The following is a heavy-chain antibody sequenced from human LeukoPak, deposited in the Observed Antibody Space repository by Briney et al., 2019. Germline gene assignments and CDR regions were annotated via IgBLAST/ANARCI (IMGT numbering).Heavy chain of an antibody. J-gene: IGHJ4*02. CDR3: AREGVPYDSSGYYYGSFDY. CDR2: IWYDGSNK. CDR1: GFTLSSYG. V-gene: IGHV3-33*01. D-gene: IGHD3-22*01. Sequence: GGSLRLSCAASGFTLSSYGMHWVRQAPGKGLEWVAVIWYDGSNKYYADSVKGRFTISRDNSKNTLYLQMNSLRAEDTAVYYCAREGVPYDSSGYYYGSFDYWGQGTLVTVSS.